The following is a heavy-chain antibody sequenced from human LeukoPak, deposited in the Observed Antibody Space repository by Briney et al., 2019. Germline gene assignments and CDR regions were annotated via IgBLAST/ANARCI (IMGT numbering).Heavy chain of an antibody. CDR1: GNSFTNNW. D-gene: IGHD7-27*01. CDR2: IDPSDSET. J-gene: IGHJ4*02. Sequence: GESLKISCKGSGNSFTNNWIAWVRHMPGKGLEWMGIIDPSDSETRYTPSFQGQVTISVDKSLTTAYLQWNSLKASDTAMYYCARQTAMGRSGDYWGQGTLVTVSS. V-gene: IGHV5-51*01. CDR3: ARQTAMGRSGDY.